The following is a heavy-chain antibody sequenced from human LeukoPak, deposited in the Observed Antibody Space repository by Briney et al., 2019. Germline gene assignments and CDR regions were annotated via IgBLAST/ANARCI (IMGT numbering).Heavy chain of an antibody. CDR2: ISYDGSNK. CDR1: GFTFSSYA. Sequence: PGGSLRLSCAASGFTFSSYAMHWVRQAPGKGLEWVAVISYDGSNKYYADSVKGRFTISRDNSKNTLYLQMNSLRAEDTAVYYCARGRNDPWYASSWHYGLDVWGQGTTVTVSS. CDR3: ARGRNDPWYASSWHYGLDV. D-gene: IGHD6-13*01. J-gene: IGHJ6*02. V-gene: IGHV3-30*04.